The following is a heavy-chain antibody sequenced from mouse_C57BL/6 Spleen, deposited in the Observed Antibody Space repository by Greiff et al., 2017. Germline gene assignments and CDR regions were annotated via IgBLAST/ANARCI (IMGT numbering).Heavy chain of an antibody. D-gene: IGHD4-1*01. J-gene: IGHJ4*01. CDR2: IYPRSGNT. CDR1: GYTFTSYG. V-gene: IGHV1-81*01. CDR3: ARGQGNWGAMDY. Sequence: VHLVESGAELARPGASVKLSCKASGYTFTSYGISWVKQRTGQGLEWIGEIYPRSGNTYYNEKFKGKATLTADKSSSTAYMELRSLTSEDSAVYFCARGQGNWGAMDYWGQGTSVTVSS.